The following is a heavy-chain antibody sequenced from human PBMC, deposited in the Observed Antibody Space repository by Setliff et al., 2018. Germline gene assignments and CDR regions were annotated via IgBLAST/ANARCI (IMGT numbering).Heavy chain of an antibody. CDR3: ATSWGATPFDY. CDR2: INPSGGLT. CDR1: GYTLTNYY. Sequence: ASVKVSCKASGYTLTNYYMHWVRQAPGQGLEWMGIINPSGGLTRYAQKFQGRVTMTTDTSTSTAYMELRSLRSDDTAVYYCATSWGATPFDYWGQGTLVTVSS. V-gene: IGHV1-46*01. D-gene: IGHD1-26*01. J-gene: IGHJ4*02.